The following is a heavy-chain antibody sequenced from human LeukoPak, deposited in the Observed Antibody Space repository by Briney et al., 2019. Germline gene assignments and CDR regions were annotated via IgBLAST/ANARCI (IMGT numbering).Heavy chain of an antibody. CDR2: TYYSGST. D-gene: IGHD1-26*01. CDR3: AVISTTKYSFDY. CDR1: GGSISSYY. Sequence: ASETLSLTCTVSGGSISSYYWSWIRQPPGKGLEWIGYTYYSGSTSYNPSLKSRVTISVDTSKNQFSLKLSSVTAADTAVYYCAVISTTKYSFDYWGQGTLVTVSS. J-gene: IGHJ4*02. V-gene: IGHV4-59*01.